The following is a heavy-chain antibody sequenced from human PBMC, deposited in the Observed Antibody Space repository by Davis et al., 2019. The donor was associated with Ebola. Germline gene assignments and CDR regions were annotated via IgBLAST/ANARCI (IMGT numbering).Heavy chain of an antibody. CDR1: GFPFSGYA. Sequence: GESLKISCAASGFPFSGYAISWVRQAPGKGLQWVSGISGSGYTDYADSVKGRFTISRDNSKNTLSLQMNSLRAEDTAVYYCAKGEGAMGTLDSWGQGTLVTVSS. V-gene: IGHV3-23*01. D-gene: IGHD7-27*01. CDR2: ISGSGYT. CDR3: AKGEGAMGTLDS. J-gene: IGHJ4*02.